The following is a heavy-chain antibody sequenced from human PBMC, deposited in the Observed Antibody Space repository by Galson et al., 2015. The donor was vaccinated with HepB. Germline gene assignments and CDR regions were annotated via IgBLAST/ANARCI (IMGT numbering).Heavy chain of an antibody. CDR2: VSSRSTYI. CDR1: GFTFSDYS. J-gene: IGHJ3*02. D-gene: IGHD3-16*01. V-gene: IGHV3-21*01. Sequence: SLRLSCAASGFTFSDYSMNWVRQAPGKGLEWVSSVSSRSTYIYYVDSVKGRFIISRDNAKNSLSLQMNSLGAEDTAVYYCARLRSSVFAFDIWGQGTMVTVSS. CDR3: ARLRSSVFAFDI.